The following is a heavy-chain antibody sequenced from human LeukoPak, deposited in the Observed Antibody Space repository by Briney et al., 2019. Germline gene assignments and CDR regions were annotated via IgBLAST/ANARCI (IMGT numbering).Heavy chain of an antibody. V-gene: IGHV4-34*01. CDR1: GGSFSGYY. Sequence: SETLSLTCAVYGGSFSGYYWSWIRHPPGKGLEWIGEINHSGSTNYNPSLKSRVTLSVDTSKNQFSLKLSSVTAADTAVYYCARRPDFWSGSYWAYYYYYMDVWDKGTTVTVSS. D-gene: IGHD3-3*01. J-gene: IGHJ6*03. CDR2: INHSGST. CDR3: ARRPDFWSGSYWAYYYYYMDV.